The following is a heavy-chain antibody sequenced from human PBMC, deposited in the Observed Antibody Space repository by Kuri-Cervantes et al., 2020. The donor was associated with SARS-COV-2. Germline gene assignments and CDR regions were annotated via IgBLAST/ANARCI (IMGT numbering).Heavy chain of an antibody. Sequence: GESLKISCAASGFTFSSYGMHWVRQAPGKGLEWVAVISYDGSNKYYADSVKGRFTISRDNSKNTLYLQMNSLRAEDTAVCYCANSLLMRIDYWGQGTLVTVSS. CDR2: ISYDGSNK. CDR1: GFTFSSYG. V-gene: IGHV3-30*18. D-gene: IGHD2-15*01. J-gene: IGHJ4*02. CDR3: ANSLLMRIDY.